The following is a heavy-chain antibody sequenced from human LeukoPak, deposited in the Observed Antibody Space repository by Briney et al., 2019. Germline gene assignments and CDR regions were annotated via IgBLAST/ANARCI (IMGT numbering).Heavy chain of an antibody. Sequence: SVKVSCKASGGTFSSYAISWVRQAPGQGLEWMGGIIPIFGTANYAQKFQGRVTITADESTSTAYMELSSLRTEDTAVYYCASVYLYGMDVWDQGTTVTVSS. V-gene: IGHV1-69*13. CDR1: GGTFSSYA. D-gene: IGHD2-8*01. J-gene: IGHJ6*02. CDR2: IIPIFGTA. CDR3: ASVYLYGMDV.